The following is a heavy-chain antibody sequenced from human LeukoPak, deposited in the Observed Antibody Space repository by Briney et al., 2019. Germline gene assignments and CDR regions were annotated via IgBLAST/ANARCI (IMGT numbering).Heavy chain of an antibody. Sequence: PSETLSLTCAVSGYSISSDNYWVCIRQPPGQGLEWTGGIYHSGSTYYNPSLKSRVTMSVDTSKNQFSLKLSSVTAADTAVYSCARAPRDSISSNYMRSFDYWGQGTLVTVSS. CDR1: GYSISSDNY. CDR2: IYHSGST. J-gene: IGHJ4*02. CDR3: ARAPRDSISSNYMRSFDY. V-gene: IGHV4-38-2*01. D-gene: IGHD3-22*01.